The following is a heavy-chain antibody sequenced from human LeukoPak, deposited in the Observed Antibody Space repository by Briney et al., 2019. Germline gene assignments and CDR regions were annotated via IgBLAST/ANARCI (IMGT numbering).Heavy chain of an antibody. CDR3: ASASIAAAGTCPDY. Sequence: PGGSLRLSCAASGFTFSSYGMHWVRQAPGKGLEWVAVIWNDGSNRYYADSVKGRFTISRDNSKNTLYLQMNSLRAEDTAVYYCASASIAAAGTCPDYWGQGTLVTVSS. CDR2: IWNDGSNR. CDR1: GFTFSSYG. J-gene: IGHJ4*02. D-gene: IGHD6-13*01. V-gene: IGHV3-33*01.